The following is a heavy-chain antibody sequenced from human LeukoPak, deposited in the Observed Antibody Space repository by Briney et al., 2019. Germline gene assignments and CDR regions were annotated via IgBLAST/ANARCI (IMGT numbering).Heavy chain of an antibody. D-gene: IGHD4-11*01. CDR2: INTGGSST. J-gene: IGHJ4*02. Sequence: GGSLRLSCTASGFTFSNYWMHWVRQVPEKGLVWVSRINTGGSSTTYADSVKGRFTISRDNAKNTLYLQMNSLRVEDTAVYYCARSNQADDYWGQGTLVTVSS. V-gene: IGHV3-74*01. CDR3: ARSNQADDY. CDR1: GFTFSNYW.